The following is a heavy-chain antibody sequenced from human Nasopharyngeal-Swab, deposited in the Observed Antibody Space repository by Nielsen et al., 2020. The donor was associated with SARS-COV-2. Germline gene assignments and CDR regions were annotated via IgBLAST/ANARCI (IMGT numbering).Heavy chain of an antibody. CDR3: HLRSGGSGDY. J-gene: IGHJ4*02. Sequence: GESLKISCAASGCTFSSYWMHWVRQAPGKGLVWVSRINSDGSSTSYADSVKGRFTISRDNAKNTLYLQMNSLRAEDTAVYYCHLRSGGSGDYWGQGTLVTVSS. V-gene: IGHV3-74*01. D-gene: IGHD2-15*01. CDR1: GCTFSSYW. CDR2: INSDGSST.